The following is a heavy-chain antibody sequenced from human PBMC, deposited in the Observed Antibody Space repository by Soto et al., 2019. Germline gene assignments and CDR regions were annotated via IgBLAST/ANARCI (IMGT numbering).Heavy chain of an antibody. D-gene: IGHD2-8*01. CDR2: IHSDGSST. Sequence: EVQLVESEGGLVQRGGSLRLSCAASGFTFNYYWMHWVRQAPGQGLVWVSHIHSDGSSTTYADSVKGGFTISRDKAQNTRYLQMNSLRAEDTAVYSCARGDNGGFDLWGQGTTVTVSS. J-gene: IGHJ3*01. CDR3: ARGDNGGFDL. V-gene: IGHV3-74*01. CDR1: GFTFNYYW.